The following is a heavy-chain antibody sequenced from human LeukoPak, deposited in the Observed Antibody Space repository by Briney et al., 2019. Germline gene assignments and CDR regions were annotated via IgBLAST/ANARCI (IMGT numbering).Heavy chain of an antibody. Sequence: PGGSLRLSCAASGFTFSSYSMNWVRQAPGKGLEWVSSISSSSSYIYYADSVKGRFTISRDNAKNSLYLQMNSLRAEDTAVYYCARDRRYCSSTSCYPRGWFDPWGQGTLVTVSS. CDR3: ARDRRYCSSTSCYPRGWFDP. D-gene: IGHD2-2*01. J-gene: IGHJ5*02. CDR1: GFTFSSYS. CDR2: ISSSSSYI. V-gene: IGHV3-21*01.